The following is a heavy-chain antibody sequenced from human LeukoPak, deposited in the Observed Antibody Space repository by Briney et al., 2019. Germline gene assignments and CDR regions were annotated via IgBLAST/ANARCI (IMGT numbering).Heavy chain of an antibody. CDR1: GYTFTDYY. CDR3: ARVNFLYCSSSTCLFDY. D-gene: IGHD2-2*01. J-gene: IGHJ4*02. CDR2: INPNDGDT. Sequence: SVKVSCKASGYTFTDYYMHWVRQAPGQGFEWMGWINPNDGDTNYAQKFQGRVTMTRDTSISTAHMEVSRLRSDDTAVYYCARVNFLYCSSSTCLFDYWGQGTLVTVSS. V-gene: IGHV1-2*02.